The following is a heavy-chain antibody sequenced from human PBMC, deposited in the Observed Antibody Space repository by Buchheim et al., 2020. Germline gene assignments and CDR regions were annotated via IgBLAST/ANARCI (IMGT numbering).Heavy chain of an antibody. CDR3: ARGPWSSGVFFIGTQNWFDP. CDR1: GASLSNYY. V-gene: IGHV4-59*01. CDR2: VYNTGTT. J-gene: IGHJ5*02. D-gene: IGHD3-3*01. Sequence: QLQLHESGPGLVRPSETLSLTCTVSGASLSNYYWSWIRQPPGKGFEWIGYVYNTGTTKYNPSLMSRVSISIDTSKNQFSLKLSSVTAADTAVYYCARGPWSSGVFFIGTQNWFDPWGQGT.